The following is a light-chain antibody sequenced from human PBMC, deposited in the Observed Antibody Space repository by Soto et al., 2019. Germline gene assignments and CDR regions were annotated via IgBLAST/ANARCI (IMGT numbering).Light chain of an antibody. J-gene: IGKJ1*01. CDR1: QSISSN. Sequence: EIVMTQSPATLSVSPGERATLSCRASQSISSNLAWYQQKPGQGPRLLIYDASTRATGIPARFSGSGSGTDFTLTISSLQAEDFAVYYGQQYNNWLKWTFGQGTKGEIK. CDR2: DAS. CDR3: QQYNNWLKWT. V-gene: IGKV3-15*01.